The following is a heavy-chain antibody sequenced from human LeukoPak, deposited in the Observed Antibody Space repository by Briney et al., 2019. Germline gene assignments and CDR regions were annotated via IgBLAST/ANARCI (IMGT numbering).Heavy chain of an antibody. CDR2: ISAYNGNT. V-gene: IGHV1-18*01. J-gene: IGHJ4*02. CDR3: ARVDGRPTLSFDY. CDR1: GYAFTSYD. D-gene: IGHD2/OR15-2a*01. Sequence: ASVKVSCKASGYAFTSYDINWVRQATGQGLEWMGWISAYNGNTNYAQKLQGRVTMTTDTSTSTAYMELRSLRSDDTAVYYCARVDGRPTLSFDYWGQGTLVTVSS.